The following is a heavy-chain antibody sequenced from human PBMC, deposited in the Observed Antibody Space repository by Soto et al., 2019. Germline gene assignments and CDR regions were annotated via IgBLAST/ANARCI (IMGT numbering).Heavy chain of an antibody. CDR1: GGSISSGGYY. CDR2: IYYSGST. J-gene: IGHJ6*02. CDR3: ARDGTFWDYYYYGMDV. Sequence: QVQLQESGPGLVKPSQTLSLTCTVSGGSISSGGYYWSWIRQHPGKGLEWIGYIYYSGSTYYNPALKSRFTISVDTSKNQFSLKLSSVTAADTAVYYCARDGTFWDYYYYGMDVWGQGTTVTVSS. D-gene: IGHD3-16*01. V-gene: IGHV4-31*03.